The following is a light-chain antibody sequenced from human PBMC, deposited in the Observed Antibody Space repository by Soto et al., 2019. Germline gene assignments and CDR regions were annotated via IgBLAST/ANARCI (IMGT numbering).Light chain of an antibody. J-gene: IGLJ1*01. CDR1: TSDIGAYNY. Sequence: QSALTQPPSASGSPRQSVTISCTGTTSDIGAYNYVSWYQQRPGKAPKLIIYEVTRRPSGVPDRIFGSKSYTTASLTVSGLQAEDEADYYCSSFACTNSFVFGTGTKLTVL. CDR3: SSFACTNSFV. CDR2: EVT. V-gene: IGLV2-8*01.